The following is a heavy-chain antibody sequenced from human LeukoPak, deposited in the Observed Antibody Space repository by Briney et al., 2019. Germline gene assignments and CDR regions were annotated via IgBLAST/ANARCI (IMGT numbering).Heavy chain of an antibody. Sequence: PGGALRLSCAASGFTFTDYFMGWIRQARGKGLEWVSHISRLRDTIDYAASVKGRFTISSDNAKNSPYLQMTRLRAEDTAVYFCARVRRGGDSRYFDYWGQGALVTVSS. D-gene: IGHD2-21*02. CDR1: GFTFTDYF. J-gene: IGHJ4*02. CDR2: ISRLRDTI. V-gene: IGHV3-11*01. CDR3: ARVRRGGDSRYFDY.